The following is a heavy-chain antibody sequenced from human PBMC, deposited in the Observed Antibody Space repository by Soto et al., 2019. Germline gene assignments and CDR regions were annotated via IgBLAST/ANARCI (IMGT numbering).Heavy chain of an antibody. CDR1: GGNIRNFC. D-gene: IGHD3-3*01. J-gene: IGHJ6*02. V-gene: IGHV4-59*08. CDR3: ARGLERITIFGVVYYYYVMDF. CDR2: IYYSGST. Sequence: SETMPLTCTVFGGNIRNFCWSWIRKPPGKGLEWIGYIYYSGSTYYNPSLKSRVTISVDTSKNQFSLKLSSVTAADTAVYYCARGLERITIFGVVYYYYVMDFWGQGTTVTVSS.